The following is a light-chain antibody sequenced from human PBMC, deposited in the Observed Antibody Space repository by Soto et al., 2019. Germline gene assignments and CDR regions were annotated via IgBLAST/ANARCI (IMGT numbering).Light chain of an antibody. V-gene: IGKV3-15*01. J-gene: IGKJ1*01. Sequence: EIVMTQSPATLSVSPGERATLSCRASQSVDSNLAWYQQRPGQAPRLLIYGASTRATDIPARFSGSGSGTEFTLTISSLRSEDFAVYYCQQYNNWPRTFGQGTKVEIK. CDR3: QQYNNWPRT. CDR1: QSVDSN. CDR2: GAS.